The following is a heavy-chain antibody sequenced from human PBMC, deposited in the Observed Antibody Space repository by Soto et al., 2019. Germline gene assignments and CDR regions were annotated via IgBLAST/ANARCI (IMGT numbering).Heavy chain of an antibody. CDR1: GFTFSSYS. D-gene: IGHD3-22*01. Sequence: EVQLVESGGGLVKPGGSLRLSCAASGFTFSSYSMNWVRQAPGKGLEWVSSISSSSSYIYYADSVKGRFTISRDNAKNSLHRHMTSLRAEDTGVYYCARVYNYYDSSGYDKWDAFAIWGQGTMVTVSS. CDR3: ARVYNYYDSSGYDKWDAFAI. CDR2: ISSSSSYI. J-gene: IGHJ3*02. V-gene: IGHV3-21*01.